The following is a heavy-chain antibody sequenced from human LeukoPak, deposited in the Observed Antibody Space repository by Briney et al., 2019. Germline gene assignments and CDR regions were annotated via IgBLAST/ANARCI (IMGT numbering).Heavy chain of an antibody. CDR2: IYYSGST. J-gene: IGHJ5*02. V-gene: IGHV4-59*01. CDR3: ASTEYCSGGSCYFRNWFDP. D-gene: IGHD2-15*01. Sequence: SETLSLTCAVYGGSFSGYYWSWIRQPPGKGLEWIGYIYYSGSTNYNPSLKSRVTISVDTSKNQFSLKLSSVTAADPAVYYCASTEYCSGGSCYFRNWFDPWGQGTLVTVSS. CDR1: GGSFSGYY.